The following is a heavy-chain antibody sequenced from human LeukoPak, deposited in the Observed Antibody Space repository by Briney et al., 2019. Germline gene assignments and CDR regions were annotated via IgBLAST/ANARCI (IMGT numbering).Heavy chain of an antibody. V-gene: IGHV1-69*13. D-gene: IGHD4-17*01. CDR2: IIPIFGTA. CDR3: ARGRMDGDSSYYYYMDV. J-gene: IGHJ6*03. CDR1: GGTFSSYA. Sequence: ASVKVSCKASGGTFSSYAISWVRQAPGQGLEWMGGIIPIFGTANYAQKFQGRVTITADESTSTAYMELSSLRSEDTAVYYCARGRMDGDSSYYYYMDVWGKGTTVTVSS.